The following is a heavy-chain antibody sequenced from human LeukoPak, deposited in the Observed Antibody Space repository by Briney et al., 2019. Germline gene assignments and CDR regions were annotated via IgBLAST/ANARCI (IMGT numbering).Heavy chain of an antibody. CDR1: GFTFSSYA. J-gene: IGHJ3*02. Sequence: GGSLRLSCAASGFTFSSYAMSWVRQAPGKGLEWVSGISGSGGSTYYADSVKGRFTISRDNSKNTLYLQMNSLRAEDTAVYSCAKALKQWLVPGAFDIWGQGTMVTASS. V-gene: IGHV3-23*01. D-gene: IGHD6-19*01. CDR3: AKALKQWLVPGAFDI. CDR2: ISGSGGST.